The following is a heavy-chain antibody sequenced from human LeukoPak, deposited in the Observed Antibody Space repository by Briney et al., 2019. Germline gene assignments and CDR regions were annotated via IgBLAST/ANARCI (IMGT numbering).Heavy chain of an antibody. V-gene: IGHV5-51*01. CDR3: ARQPPTTLVIGSYDY. D-gene: IGHD4-23*01. CDR1: GCRFTNYW. J-gene: IGHJ4*02. Sequence: GEALEISCQGSGCRFTNYWIRWVRQLPAKGLEWMGISDPGDSDTTYSPSFQGQVTISADKSISTAYLQWSSLKASDTAMYYCARQPPTTLVIGSYDYWGQGTLVSVSS. CDR2: SDPGDSDT.